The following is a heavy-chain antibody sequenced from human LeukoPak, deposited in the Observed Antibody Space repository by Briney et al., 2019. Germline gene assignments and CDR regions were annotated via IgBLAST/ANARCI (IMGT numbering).Heavy chain of an antibody. CDR1: GGSISSGDYY. Sequence: SETLSLTCTVSGGSISSGDYYWSWIRQPPGKGLGWLGYIYYSGSTYYNPSLKSRVTISVDTSKNQFSLKLSSVTAADTAVYYCARGPDVIGSYGWSSAFDYWGQGTLVTVSS. V-gene: IGHV4-30-4*08. CDR2: IYYSGST. D-gene: IGHD1-26*01. J-gene: IGHJ4*02. CDR3: ARGPDVIGSYGWSSAFDY.